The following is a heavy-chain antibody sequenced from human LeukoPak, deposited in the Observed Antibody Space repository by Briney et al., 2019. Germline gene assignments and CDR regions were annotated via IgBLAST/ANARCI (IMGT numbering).Heavy chain of an antibody. J-gene: IGHJ5*02. CDR2: IIPIFGTA. Sequence: ASVKVSCKASGGTFSSYAISWVRQAPGQGLEWMGGIIPIFGTANYAQKFQGRVTITADESTSTAYMELSSLRSEDTAVYYCAREIRTYYYGSGSVNWFDPWGQGTLVTVSS. CDR1: GGTFSSYA. D-gene: IGHD3-10*01. V-gene: IGHV1-69*13. CDR3: AREIRTYYYGSGSVNWFDP.